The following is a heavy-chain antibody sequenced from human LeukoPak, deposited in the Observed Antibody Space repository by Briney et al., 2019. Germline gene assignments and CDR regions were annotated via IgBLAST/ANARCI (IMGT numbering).Heavy chain of an antibody. CDR3: ARAITMVRGGTWYFDL. D-gene: IGHD3-10*01. J-gene: IGHJ2*01. V-gene: IGHV3-30-3*01. CDR2: ISYDGSNK. CDR1: GFTFSSYA. Sequence: PGGSLRLSCAASGFTFSSYAMHWVRQAPGKGLEWVAVISYDGSNKYYADSVKGRFTISRDNSKNTLYLQMNSLRAEDTAVYYCARAITMVRGGTWYFDLWGRGTLVTVSS.